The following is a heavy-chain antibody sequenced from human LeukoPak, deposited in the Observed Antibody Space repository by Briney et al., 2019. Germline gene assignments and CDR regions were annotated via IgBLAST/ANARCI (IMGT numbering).Heavy chain of an antibody. J-gene: IGHJ4*02. CDR2: ISGGTT. CDR1: GFTFGDYL. CDR3: SRGSGWLSVY. Sequence: GGTLRLSCTASGFTFGDYLMGWFRQAPGKGLEWIGFISGGTTEYAASVKGRFTISRDDSTSIAYLQMNSLTTEDTAVYYCSRGSGWLSVYWGQGTLVTVSS. D-gene: IGHD6-19*01. V-gene: IGHV3-49*03.